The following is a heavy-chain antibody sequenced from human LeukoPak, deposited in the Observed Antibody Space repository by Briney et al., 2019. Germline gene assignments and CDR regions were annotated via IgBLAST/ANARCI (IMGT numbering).Heavy chain of an antibody. D-gene: IGHD7-27*01. CDR3: ARDAQLGILDY. CDR2: INPSGGST. Sequence: ASVKVSCTASGYTFTSYYRHWVRQAPGQGLEWMGIINPSGGSTSYAQKFQGRVTMTRDTSTSTVYMELSSLRSEDTAVYYCARDAQLGILDYWGQGTLVTVSS. CDR1: GYTFTSYY. V-gene: IGHV1-46*01. J-gene: IGHJ4*02.